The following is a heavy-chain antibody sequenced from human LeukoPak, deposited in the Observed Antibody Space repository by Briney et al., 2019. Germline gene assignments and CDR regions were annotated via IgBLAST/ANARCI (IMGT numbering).Heavy chain of an antibody. CDR3: AKSGEMSVVVVAAYYGMDV. Sequence: GGSLRLSCAASVLAFSSYAMSWVRQAPGKGLEWVSAISGSGGSTYYADSVKGRFTISRDNSKNTLYLQMNSLRAEDTAVYYCAKSGEMSVVVVAAYYGMDVWGKGATVTVSS. D-gene: IGHD2-15*01. V-gene: IGHV3-23*01. J-gene: IGHJ6*04. CDR2: ISGSGGST. CDR1: VLAFSSYA.